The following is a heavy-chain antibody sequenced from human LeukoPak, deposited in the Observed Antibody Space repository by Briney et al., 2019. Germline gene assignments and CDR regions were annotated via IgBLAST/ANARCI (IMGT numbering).Heavy chain of an antibody. J-gene: IGHJ4*02. CDR2: IIPIFGTA. CDR1: GGTFSKYT. Sequence: SVKVSCKASGGTFSKYTISWVRQAPGQGLEWMGGIIPIFGTANYAQKFQGRVTITADESTSTAYMELSSLRSEDTAVYYCARVRYYYDSSGYYALDYWGQGTLVTVSS. D-gene: IGHD3-22*01. V-gene: IGHV1-69*13. CDR3: ARVRYYYDSSGYYALDY.